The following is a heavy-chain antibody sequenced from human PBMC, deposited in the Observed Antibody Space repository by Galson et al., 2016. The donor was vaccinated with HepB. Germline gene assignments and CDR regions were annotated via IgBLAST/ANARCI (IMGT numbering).Heavy chain of an antibody. J-gene: IGHJ4*02. CDR3: AKDRHYWSAIDY. CDR1: GFTFSSYW. CDR2: IKEDGSEK. Sequence: SLRLSCAASGFTFSSYWMTWVRQAPGKGLEWVANIKEDGSEKYYADSVKGLFTISRDNANQSVYLQLNSLRAEDTAVYYCAKDRHYWSAIDYWGQGSLVTVSS. V-gene: IGHV3-7*03. D-gene: IGHD3-3*02.